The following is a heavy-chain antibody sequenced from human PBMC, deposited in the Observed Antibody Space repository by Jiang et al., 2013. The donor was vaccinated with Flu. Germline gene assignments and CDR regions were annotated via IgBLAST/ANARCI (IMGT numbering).Heavy chain of an antibody. CDR3: ARVDDYVWGSFDY. Sequence: QLLESGGGLVQPGGSLRLSCAASGFTVSSNYMSWVRQAPGKGLEWVSVIYSGGSTYYADSVKGRFTISRDNSKNTLYLQMNSLRAEDTAVYYCARVDDYVWGSFDYWGQGTLVTVSS. D-gene: IGHD3-16*01. V-gene: IGHV3-66*02. J-gene: IGHJ4*02. CDR2: IYSGGST. CDR1: GFTVSSNY.